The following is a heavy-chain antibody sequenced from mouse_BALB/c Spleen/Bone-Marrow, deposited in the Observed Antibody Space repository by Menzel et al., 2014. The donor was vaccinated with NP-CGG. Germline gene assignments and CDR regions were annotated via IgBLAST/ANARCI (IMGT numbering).Heavy chain of an antibody. CDR2: INPSTGYT. J-gene: IGHJ4*01. CDR1: GYNFISYW. D-gene: IGHD2-4*01. Sequence: QVQLQQPGAELAKPGASVKMSCKASGYNFISYWMHWVKPRPEQGLEWIGYINPSTGYTEYNQKFKDKATLTADKSSSKAYMQLSSLTSEDSAVYYCARNYDYDGGYYAMDYWGQGTSVTVSS. CDR3: ARNYDYDGGYYAMDY. V-gene: IGHV1-7*01.